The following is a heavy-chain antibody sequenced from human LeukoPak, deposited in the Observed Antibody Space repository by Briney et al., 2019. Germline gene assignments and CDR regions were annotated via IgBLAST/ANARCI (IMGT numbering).Heavy chain of an antibody. V-gene: IGHV3-66*01. D-gene: IGHD2-2*01. CDR1: GFTVSSNY. CDR2: IYSGGGT. J-gene: IGHJ6*03. Sequence: GGSLRLSCAASGFTVSSNYMSWVRQAPGKGLEWVAVIYSGGGTYYADSVKGRFTISTDNSKNTLYLQMNSLKTEDTAVYYCTREGVVVPAPIADYYMDVWGKGTTVTVSS. CDR3: TREGVVVPAPIADYYMDV.